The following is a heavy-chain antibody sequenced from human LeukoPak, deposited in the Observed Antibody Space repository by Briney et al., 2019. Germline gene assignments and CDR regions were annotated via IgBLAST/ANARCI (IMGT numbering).Heavy chain of an antibody. V-gene: IGHV4-34*01. CDR3: AREDCSGGDCTSFDY. CDR1: GGAFSGYY. J-gene: IGHJ4*02. CDR2: INPGGST. D-gene: IGHD2-15*01. Sequence: SETLSLTCAEYGGAFSGYYWSWIRQSPGKGLEWIGEINPGGSTNYNPSLESRVIISVDTSKNQFSLKMDSVRAADTAVYYCAREDCSGGDCTSFDYWGQGTLVTVSS.